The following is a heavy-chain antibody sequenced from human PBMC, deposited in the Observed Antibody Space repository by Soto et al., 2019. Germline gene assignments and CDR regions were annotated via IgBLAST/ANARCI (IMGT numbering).Heavy chain of an antibody. Sequence: GGSLRLSCAASGFTFRSYVMSWVRQAPGKGLEWVSAIGTSADSTYYADSVKGRFTISRDNSKNTLYLQMNSLRAEDTAVYYCTKDCDEVLCYRYYFDHWGPGTQVIVSS. V-gene: IGHV3-23*01. D-gene: IGHD3-16*01. J-gene: IGHJ4*02. CDR1: GFTFRSYV. CDR3: TKDCDEVLCYRYYFDH. CDR2: IGTSADST.